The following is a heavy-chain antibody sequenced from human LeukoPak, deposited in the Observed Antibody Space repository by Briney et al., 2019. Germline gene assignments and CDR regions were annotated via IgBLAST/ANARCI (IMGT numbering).Heavy chain of an antibody. Sequence: SSETLSLTCSVSVRSVRTNSYYWSWIRQPAGKGLEWIGRVYSSGSTDFNPSLRSRVTMSVDTSTNQFSLNLSSVTAADTAVYYCARVVVSGYYYYMDVWGKGTTVTASS. CDR3: ARVVVSGYYYYMDV. V-gene: IGHV4-61*02. CDR2: VYSSGST. CDR1: VRSVRTNSYY. D-gene: IGHD2-15*01. J-gene: IGHJ6*03.